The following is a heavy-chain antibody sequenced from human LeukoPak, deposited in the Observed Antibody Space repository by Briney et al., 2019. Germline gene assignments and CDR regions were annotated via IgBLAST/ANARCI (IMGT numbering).Heavy chain of an antibody. Sequence: AGGSLRLSCGASGFIFDTHDMHWVRQAPGKGLEWVAFIRSDGYHTYYADSVKGRFTISRDNSKSTLYLQMYSLRPEDTAVYYCAKIGERRLVTFFDYWGQGTLVTVSS. J-gene: IGHJ4*02. CDR2: IRSDGYHT. CDR3: AKIGERRLVTFFDY. CDR1: GFIFDTHD. V-gene: IGHV3-30*02. D-gene: IGHD2-21*02.